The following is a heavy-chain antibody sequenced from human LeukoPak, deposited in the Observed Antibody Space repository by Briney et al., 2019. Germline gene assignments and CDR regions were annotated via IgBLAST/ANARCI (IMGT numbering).Heavy chain of an antibody. V-gene: IGHV4-34*01. CDR1: GGSFSGYY. D-gene: IGHD6-19*01. CDR2: INHSGST. CDR3: ARGRRSGWSSYYFDY. J-gene: IGHJ4*02. Sequence: SGTLSLTCAVYGGSFSGYYWSWIRQPPGKGLEWIGEINHSGSTNYNPSLKSRVTISVDTSKNQFSLKLSSVTAADTAVYYCARGRRSGWSSYYFDYWGQGTLVTVSS.